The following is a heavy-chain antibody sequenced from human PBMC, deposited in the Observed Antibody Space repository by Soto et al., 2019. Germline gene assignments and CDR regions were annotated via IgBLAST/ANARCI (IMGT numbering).Heavy chain of an antibody. J-gene: IGHJ3*02. CDR2: ISSSGSTI. Sequence: GGSLRLSCAASGFTFSDYYMSWIRQAPGKGLEWVSYISSSGSTIYYADSVKGRFTISRDNAKNSLYLQMNSLRAEDTAVYYCARDLGFGELSTAFDIWGQGTMVTVSS. V-gene: IGHV3-11*01. CDR1: GFTFSDYY. CDR3: ARDLGFGELSTAFDI. D-gene: IGHD3-10*01.